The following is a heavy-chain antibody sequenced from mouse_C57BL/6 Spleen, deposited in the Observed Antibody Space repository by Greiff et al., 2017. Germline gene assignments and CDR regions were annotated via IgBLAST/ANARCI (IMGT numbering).Heavy chain of an antibody. J-gene: IGHJ2*01. CDR1: GYTFTDYN. CDR3: ARGGVITTVVAGFGY. D-gene: IGHD1-1*01. CDR2: INPNNGGT. Sequence: SGPELVKPGASVKIPCKASGYTFTDYNMDWVKQSHGKSLEWIGDINPNNGGTIYNQKFKGKATLTVDKSSSTAYMELRSLTSEDTSVYYCARGGVITTVVAGFGYWGQGTTLTVSS. V-gene: IGHV1-18*01.